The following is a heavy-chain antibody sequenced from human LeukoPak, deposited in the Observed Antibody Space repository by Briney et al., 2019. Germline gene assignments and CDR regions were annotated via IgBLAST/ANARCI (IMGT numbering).Heavy chain of an antibody. CDR1: GGSISSSSFY. CDR3: EWLGGAFVR. D-gene: IGHD5-18*01. J-gene: IGHJ4*02. V-gene: IGHV4-39*07. Sequence: SETLSLTCTVTGGSISSSSFYWGWIRQPPGKGLEWIGTIYYSVSTYYNPSLKSRVIISVDTSKNQFSLKLSSVTAADTAVYYCEWLGGAFVRGGQGTLVTVSS. CDR2: IYYSVST.